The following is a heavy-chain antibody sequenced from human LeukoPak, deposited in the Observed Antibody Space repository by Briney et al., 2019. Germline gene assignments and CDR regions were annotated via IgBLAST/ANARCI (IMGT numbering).Heavy chain of an antibody. J-gene: IGHJ5*02. CDR1: GGSFSGYY. CDR3: ARPYSSGSNWFDP. V-gene: IGHV4-34*01. CDR2: ISYSGST. D-gene: IGHD6-19*01. Sequence: SETLSLTCAVYGGSFSGYYWSWIRQPPGKGLEWIGSISYSGSTYYNPSLKSRVTISVDTSKNQFSLKLSSVTAADTALYYCARPYSSGSNWFDPWGQGTLVTVSS.